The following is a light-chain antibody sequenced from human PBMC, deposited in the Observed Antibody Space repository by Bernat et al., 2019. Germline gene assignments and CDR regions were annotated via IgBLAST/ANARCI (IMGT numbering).Light chain of an antibody. CDR2: GAS. Sequence: EIVMTQSPATLSLSPGERATLSCRASQSVDNKLAWYQQRPGQAPRLLIYGASTRATGVPARFSGGGSGTEFTLTISSLQSEDFAINFCQQYNNWPPLTFGQGTKVEIK. J-gene: IGKJ1*01. CDR3: QQYNNWPPLT. CDR1: QSVDNK. V-gene: IGKV3-15*01.